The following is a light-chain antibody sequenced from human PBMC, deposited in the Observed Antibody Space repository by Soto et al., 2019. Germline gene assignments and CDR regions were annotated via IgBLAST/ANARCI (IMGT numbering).Light chain of an antibody. CDR2: DAS. CDR3: QQRTNWPQWT. V-gene: IGKV3-11*01. Sequence: EIVLTQSPATLSLSPGERATLSCRASQSVSTYLAWYQQKRGQAARLLIYDASNRATGIPARFSGSGSGTDFTLTISSLEAEDFAIYYCQQRTNWPQWTFGQGTRVEV. CDR1: QSVSTY. J-gene: IGKJ1*01.